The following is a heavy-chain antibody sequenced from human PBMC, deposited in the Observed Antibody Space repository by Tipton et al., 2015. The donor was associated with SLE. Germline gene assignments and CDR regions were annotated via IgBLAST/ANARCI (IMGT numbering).Heavy chain of an antibody. J-gene: IGHJ2*01. CDR1: GGSFSGSY. Sequence: TLSLTCGVSGGSFSGSYCSWIRQAPVKGLEWLGEANQIGTTKINPSLKSRVSISVDRSKNQCTLGLTSVTAADTAVYYCARGPTEKQWLRWYFDLWGRGTLVTVSS. D-gene: IGHD6-19*01. V-gene: IGHV4-34*01. CDR3: ARGPTEKQWLRWYFDL. CDR2: ANQIGTT.